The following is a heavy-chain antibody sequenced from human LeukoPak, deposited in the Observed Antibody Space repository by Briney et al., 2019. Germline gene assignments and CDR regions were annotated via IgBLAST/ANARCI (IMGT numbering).Heavy chain of an antibody. CDR3: ARKSIVTAGRKPYDY. CDR2: INPSGGST. D-gene: IGHD6-13*01. CDR1: GYTFTSYY. V-gene: IGHV1-46*01. J-gene: IGHJ4*02. Sequence: ASVKVSCKASGYTFTSYYMHWVRQAPGQGLEWMGIINPSGGSTSYAQKFQGRVTMTRDTSTSTVYMELSSLRSEDTTVYYCARKSIVTAGRKPYDYWDQGTLVTVSP.